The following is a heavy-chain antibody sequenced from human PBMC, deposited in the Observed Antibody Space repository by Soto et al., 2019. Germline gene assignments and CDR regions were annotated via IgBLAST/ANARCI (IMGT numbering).Heavy chain of an antibody. V-gene: IGHV3-30*18. J-gene: IGHJ4*02. CDR3: ANGEGGYYEYSLGY. D-gene: IGHD1-26*01. CDR1: GFSFSTYG. Sequence: QVQLGESGGGAVQTGRSLRISCAASGFSFSTYGMHWVRQAPGKGLEWVAVISYDGMTKQYADSVKGRFTISRDNSKNTLYLQMKSLRADDTAVYYCANGEGGYYEYSLGYWGQGTLVTVSS. CDR2: ISYDGMTK.